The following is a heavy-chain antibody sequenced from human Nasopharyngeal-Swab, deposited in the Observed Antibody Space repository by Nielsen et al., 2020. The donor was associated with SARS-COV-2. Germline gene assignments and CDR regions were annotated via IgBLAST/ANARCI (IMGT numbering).Heavy chain of an antibody. Sequence: GESLKISCAASGLSISGYWMSWVRQAPGKGLEWVANIHQDGSEEYYVASVKGRFTISRDNAKKTLYLQMNSLRAEDTAVYYCARTRYCSSGSCYMDVWGKGTTVTVSS. CDR3: ARTRYCSSGSCYMDV. J-gene: IGHJ6*03. CDR1: GLSISGYW. V-gene: IGHV3-7*01. D-gene: IGHD2-15*01. CDR2: IHQDGSEE.